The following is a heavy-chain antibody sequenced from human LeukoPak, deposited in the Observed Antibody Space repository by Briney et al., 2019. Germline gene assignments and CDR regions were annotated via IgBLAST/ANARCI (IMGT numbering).Heavy chain of an antibody. Sequence: ESSETLSLTCTVSGGSISSSTYYWGWIRQPPGKGLEWIGSMYYTGSTYYNPSLKSRVTISVDTSKNQFSLKLSSVTAADTAMYYCARVGRPLRFLECFDYWGQGTLVTVSS. V-gene: IGHV4-39*07. D-gene: IGHD3-3*01. CDR3: ARVGRPLRFLECFDY. J-gene: IGHJ4*02. CDR2: MYYTGST. CDR1: GGSISSSTYY.